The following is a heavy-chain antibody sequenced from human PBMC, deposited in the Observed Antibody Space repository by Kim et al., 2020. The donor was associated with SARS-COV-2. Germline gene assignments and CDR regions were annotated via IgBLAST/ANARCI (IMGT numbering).Heavy chain of an antibody. J-gene: IGHJ6*02. CDR3: ARDQGIVVYYYYGMDV. CDR1: GYTFTSYA. V-gene: IGHV7-4-1*02. CDR2: INTNTGNP. Sequence: ASVKVSCKASGYTFTSYAMNWVRQAPGQGLEWMGWINTNTGNPTYAQGFTGRFVFSLDTSVSTAYLQISSLKAEDTAVYYCARDQGIVVYYYYGMDVWGQGTTVTVSS. D-gene: IGHD2-15*01.